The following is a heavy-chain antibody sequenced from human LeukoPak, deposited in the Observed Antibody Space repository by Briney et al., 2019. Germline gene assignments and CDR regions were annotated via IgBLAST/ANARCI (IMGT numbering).Heavy chain of an antibody. CDR3: ARRRELNFDY. J-gene: IGHJ4*02. CDR1: GYTFTGYY. Sequence: ASVKVSCKASGYTFTGYYMHWVRQAPGQGLEWMGWINPNSGGTNYAQKFQGRVTMTRDTSTSTVYMELSSLRSEDTAVYYCARRRELNFDYWGQGTLVTVSS. V-gene: IGHV1-2*02. CDR2: INPNSGGT. D-gene: IGHD3-10*01.